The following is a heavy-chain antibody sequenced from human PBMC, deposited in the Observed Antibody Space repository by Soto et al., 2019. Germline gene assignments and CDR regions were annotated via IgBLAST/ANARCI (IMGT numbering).Heavy chain of an antibody. J-gene: IGHJ4*02. CDR3: ATLGILNLLDY. Sequence: GGSLRLSCAASGFTFSSYSMNWVRQAPGKGLEWVSSISSSSSCIYYADSVKGRFTIPRDNAKNSLYLQMNSLRAEDTAVYYCATLGILNLLDYWGQGTLVTVSS. CDR1: GFTFSSYS. CDR2: ISSSSSCI. V-gene: IGHV3-21*01.